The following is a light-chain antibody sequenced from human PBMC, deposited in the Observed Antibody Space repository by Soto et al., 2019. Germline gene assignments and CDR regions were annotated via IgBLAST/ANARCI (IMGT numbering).Light chain of an antibody. CDR1: QNINRW. CDR3: QQYDIYWT. Sequence: DIQMTQSPSTLSASVGDRVTITCRASQNINRWLAWYQQKPGKAPKLLIYTASNLEIGVPSRFSGSGSGTDFILTISSLQPDDFATYYCQQYDIYWTFGQGTKVEI. CDR2: TAS. J-gene: IGKJ1*01. V-gene: IGKV1-5*03.